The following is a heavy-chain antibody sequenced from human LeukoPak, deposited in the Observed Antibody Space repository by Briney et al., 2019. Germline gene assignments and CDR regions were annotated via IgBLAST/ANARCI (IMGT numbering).Heavy chain of an antibody. V-gene: IGHV3-7*04. D-gene: IGHD5-18*01. CDR3: ARDLRYSYGFTGLGMDV. CDR1: GFSFSSYS. CDR2: IKQDGSEK. J-gene: IGHJ6*02. Sequence: GGSRRLSCAASGFSFSSYSMHWVRQAPGKGLEWVANIKQDGSEKYYVDSVKGRFTISRDNAKNSLYLQMNSLRAEDTAVYYCARDLRYSYGFTGLGMDVWGQGTTVTVSS.